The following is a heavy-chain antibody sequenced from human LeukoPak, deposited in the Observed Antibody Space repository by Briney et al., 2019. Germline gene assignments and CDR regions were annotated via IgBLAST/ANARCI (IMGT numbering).Heavy chain of an antibody. J-gene: IGHJ5*02. CDR3: ARDRAYYDSSGYYPNWFDP. CDR1: GFTFSSYS. CDR2: ISSSSSYI. Sequence: GGSLRPSCAASGFTFSSYSMNWVRQAPGKGLEWVSSISSSSSYIYYADSVKGRFTISRDNAKNSLYLQMNSLRAEDTAVYYCARDRAYYDSSGYYPNWFDPWGQGTLVTVSS. V-gene: IGHV3-21*01. D-gene: IGHD3-22*01.